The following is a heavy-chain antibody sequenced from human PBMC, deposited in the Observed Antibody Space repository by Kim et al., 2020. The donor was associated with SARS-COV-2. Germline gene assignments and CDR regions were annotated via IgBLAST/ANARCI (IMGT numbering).Heavy chain of an antibody. CDR1: GFTFSTYA. D-gene: IGHD3-16*01. CDR2: ISGNGDNT. V-gene: IGHV3-23*01. J-gene: IGHJ4*02. Sequence: GGSLRLSCEASGFTFSTYAMSWVRQPPGKGLEWVSAISGNGDNTPYADSVKGRVTISSANSKNTLSLQMNSLRAEDTAVYYCSKDRRAGGVFDYWGAGAL. CDR3: SKDRRAGGVFDY.